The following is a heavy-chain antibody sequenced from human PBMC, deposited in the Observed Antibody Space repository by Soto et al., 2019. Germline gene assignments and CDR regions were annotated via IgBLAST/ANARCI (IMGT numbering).Heavy chain of an antibody. CDR1: GFSFSDYA. Sequence: GGSLRLSGAASGFSFSDYAMNWVRREPGKGLEWVSTISKSGASKYYANSVRGRFAVSRDNSRNTLHLQMNSLSAADTALYYCVQDFPAGDYGDPNFSLFGLDVWGQGPTVTV. CDR3: VQDFPAGDYGDPNFSLFGLDV. J-gene: IGHJ6*02. CDR2: ISKSGASK. D-gene: IGHD4-17*01. V-gene: IGHV3-23*01.